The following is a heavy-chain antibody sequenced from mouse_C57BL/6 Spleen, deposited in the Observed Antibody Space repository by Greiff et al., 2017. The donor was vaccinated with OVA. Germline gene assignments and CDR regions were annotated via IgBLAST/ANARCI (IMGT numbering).Heavy chain of an antibody. V-gene: IGHV1-53*01. CDR1: GYTFTSYW. CDR3: ARGGYCYFDV. J-gene: IGHJ1*01. Sequence: QVHVKQPGTELVKPGASVKLSCKASGYTFTSYWMHWVKQRPGQGLEWIGDINPCNGGTNYNEKFKGKATLTVDKSSSTAYMQLSSLTSEDSAVYYSARGGYCYFDVWGPGTTVTVSS. D-gene: IGHD1-1*02. CDR2: INPCNGGT.